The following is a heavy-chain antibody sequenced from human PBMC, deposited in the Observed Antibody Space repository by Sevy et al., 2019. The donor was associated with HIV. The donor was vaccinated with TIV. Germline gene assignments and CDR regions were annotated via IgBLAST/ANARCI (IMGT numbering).Heavy chain of an antibody. J-gene: IGHJ4*02. V-gene: IGHV3-21*01. CDR1: GFTFSNYN. Sequence: GGCLRLSCAASGFTFSNYNMNWVRQAPGKGLEGVSSITSRSDYIYDADSVKGRFTISRDNAKNSLYLQMNSLRAEETAVYYCARDRRTLYYYASSGYNYYFDYWGQGTMVTVSS. CDR2: ITSRSDYI. CDR3: ARDRRTLYYYASSGYNYYFDY. D-gene: IGHD3-22*01.